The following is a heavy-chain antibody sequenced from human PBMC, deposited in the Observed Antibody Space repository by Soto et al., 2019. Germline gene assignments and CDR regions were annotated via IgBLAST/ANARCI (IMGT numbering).Heavy chain of an antibody. CDR1: GFTFSSYG. CDR3: GSGLLGIAAALDY. CDR2: ISYDGSNK. Sequence: QVQLVESGGGVVQPGRSLRLSCAASGFTFSSYGMHWVRQAPGKGLEWVAAISYDGSNKYYADSVKGRFTISRDNSKNTLYLQMNNLSAEDTAVYYCGSGLLGIAAALDYWGQGTLVTVAS. D-gene: IGHD6-13*01. J-gene: IGHJ4*02. V-gene: IGHV3-30*03.